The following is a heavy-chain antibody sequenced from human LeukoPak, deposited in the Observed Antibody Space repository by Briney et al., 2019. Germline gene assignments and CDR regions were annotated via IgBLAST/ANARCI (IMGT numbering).Heavy chain of an antibody. CDR3: ARQNRYCSGAGCLTSFDY. J-gene: IGHJ4*02. V-gene: IGHV4-39*01. Sequence: AETLSLTCSASGGTISSNSFYWGWIRQPPGKGLEWIGSLYYSGSTYYNPSLRSLATISVDTSKNQFFLKLSSVTAADTAIYYCARQNRYCSGAGCLTSFDYWGQGTLVTVSS. D-gene: IGHD2-15*01. CDR1: GGTISSNSFY. CDR2: LYYSGST.